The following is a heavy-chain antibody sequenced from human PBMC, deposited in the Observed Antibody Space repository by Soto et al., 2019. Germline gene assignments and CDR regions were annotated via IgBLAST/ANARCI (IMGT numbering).Heavy chain of an antibody. CDR3: ARGLVRPEYFDY. Sequence: QVQLQESGPGLVKPSQTLSLTCTVSGGSISNSNYYWSWIRQHPGKGLEWIGYIYYSGTTYYKPSLKSRVTMSVDTSKNHFSLQLSSVTAADTAVYYWARGLVRPEYFDYWGQGTLVTVSS. V-gene: IGHV4-31*03. CDR1: GGSISNSNYY. CDR2: IYYSGTT. D-gene: IGHD6-6*01. J-gene: IGHJ4*02.